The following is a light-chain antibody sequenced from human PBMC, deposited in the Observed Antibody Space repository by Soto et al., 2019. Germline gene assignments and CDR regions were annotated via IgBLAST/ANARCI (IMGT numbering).Light chain of an antibody. CDR2: DVS. CDR1: RSLSSTS. J-gene: IGKJ1*01. V-gene: IGKV3-20*01. Sequence: EIVLTQSPGTLSLSPGERAALSCRASRSLSSTSLAWYQQRPGQAPRLLIYDVSSRATGIPDRFSGSGSGTDFTLTINRLEPDDFAVYYCQQYGSSPRTFGQGTKVHIK. CDR3: QQYGSSPRT.